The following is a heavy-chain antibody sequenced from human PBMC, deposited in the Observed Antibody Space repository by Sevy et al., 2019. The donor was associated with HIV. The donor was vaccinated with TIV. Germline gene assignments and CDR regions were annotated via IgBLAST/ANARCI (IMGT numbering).Heavy chain of an antibody. Sequence: ASVKVSCKASGYTFISYYMHWVRQASGQGLEWMGIIDSSGGSTSYAQKFQGRVTMTRDTSTSTVYMELSSLRSEDTAVYYCARASHSVLRYFDWLSPFDPWGQGTLVTVSS. D-gene: IGHD3-9*01. CDR1: GYTFISYY. CDR2: IDSSGGST. J-gene: IGHJ5*02. V-gene: IGHV1-46*03. CDR3: ARASHSVLRYFDWLSPFDP.